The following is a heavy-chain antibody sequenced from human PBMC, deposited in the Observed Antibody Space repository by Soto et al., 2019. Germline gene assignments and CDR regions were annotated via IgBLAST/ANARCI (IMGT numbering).Heavy chain of an antibody. CDR3: ARDRSSWEGGDDAFDI. CDR1: GFTFSSYA. J-gene: IGHJ3*02. D-gene: IGHD6-13*01. CDR2: ISYVGSNK. V-gene: IGHV3-30-3*01. Sequence: QVQLVESGGGVVQPGRSLRLSCAASGFTFSSYAMHWVGRAQGKGLEWGTVISYVGSNKNYADSVKGRFTISRDNSKNTLYLQMNSLRAEDTAVYYCARDRSSWEGGDDAFDIWGQGTMVTVSS.